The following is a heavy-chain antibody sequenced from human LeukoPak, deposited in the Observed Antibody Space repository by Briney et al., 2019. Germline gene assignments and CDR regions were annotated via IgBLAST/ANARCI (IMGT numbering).Heavy chain of an antibody. CDR2: IIPILGIA. CDR1: GGTFSSYT. J-gene: IGHJ4*02. V-gene: IGHV1-69*02. CDR3: ASWPSWNDEQAPWY. D-gene: IGHD1-1*01. Sequence: SVKVSCKASGGTFSSYTISWVRQAPGQGLEWMGRIIPILGIANYAQKFQGRVTITADKSTSTAYMELSSLRSEDTAVYYCASWPSWNDEQAPWYWGQGTLVTVSS.